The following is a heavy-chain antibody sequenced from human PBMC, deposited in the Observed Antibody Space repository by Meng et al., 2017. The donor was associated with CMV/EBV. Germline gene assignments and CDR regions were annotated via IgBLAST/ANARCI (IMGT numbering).Heavy chain of an antibody. CDR2: ISYDGSNK. V-gene: IGHV3-30-3*01. J-gene: IGHJ3*02. Sequence: GGSLRLSCAASGFTFSSYAMHWVRQAPGKGLEWVAVISYDGSNKYYADSVKGRFTISRDNSKNTLYLQMNSLRAEDTAVYYCAGDGTSDAFDIWGQGTMVTVSS. D-gene: IGHD1-1*01. CDR3: AGDGTSDAFDI. CDR1: GFTFSSYA.